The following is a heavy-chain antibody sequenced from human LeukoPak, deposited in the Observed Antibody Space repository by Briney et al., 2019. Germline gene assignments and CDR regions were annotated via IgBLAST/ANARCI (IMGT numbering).Heavy chain of an antibody. D-gene: IGHD6-13*01. J-gene: IGHJ4*02. CDR1: GVSISSSNSY. CDR2: IYYSGNT. V-gene: IGHV4-39*01. CDR3: ARGRYSSSRYYFDY. Sequence: SETLSLTCTVSGVSISSSNSYWGWIRQPPGKGLEWIGSIYYSGNTYYNASLKSQVSISIDTSKNQFSLRLTSVTAADTAVYYCARGRYSSSRYYFDYWGQGTLVTVSS.